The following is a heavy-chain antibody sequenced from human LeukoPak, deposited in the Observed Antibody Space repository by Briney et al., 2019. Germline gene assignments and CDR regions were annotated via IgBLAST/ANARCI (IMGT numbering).Heavy chain of an antibody. Sequence: SETLSLTCAIYGGSFSGYYWNWIRQPPGKGLEWIGYIYYSGSTNYNPSLKSRVTISVDTSKNQFSLKLSSVTAADTAVYYCANLVGADYFDYWGQGTLVTVSS. CDR3: ANLVGADYFDY. J-gene: IGHJ4*02. CDR2: IYYSGST. V-gene: IGHV4-59*01. CDR1: GGSFSGYY. D-gene: IGHD1-26*01.